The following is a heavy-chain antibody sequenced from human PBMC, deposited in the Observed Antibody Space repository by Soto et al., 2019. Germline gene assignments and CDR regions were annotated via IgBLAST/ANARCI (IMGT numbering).Heavy chain of an antibody. CDR2: MNPNSGDT. CDR3: ARVNYYGSGSYQDFFYFYALDV. V-gene: IGHV1-8*01. Sequence: EASVKVSCKTSGYTFSTYDINWVRQAPGQGLEWMGWMNPNSGDTGYAQKFLGRLTMTRDSSIRTVYMELSSLSSEDTAVYYCARVNYYGSGSYQDFFYFYALDVWGQGTTVTVSS. D-gene: IGHD3-10*01. J-gene: IGHJ6*02. CDR1: GYTFSTYD.